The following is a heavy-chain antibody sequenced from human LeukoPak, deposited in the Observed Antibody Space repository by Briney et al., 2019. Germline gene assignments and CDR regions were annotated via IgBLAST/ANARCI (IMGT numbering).Heavy chain of an antibody. CDR3: ARDALQRRDYDSMGY. CDR1: GFSLRNYG. D-gene: IGHD3-22*01. CDR2: IWHDGSE. V-gene: IGHV3-33*01. Sequence: PGRSLRLSCAASGFSLRNYGLHWVRQAPGKGLEWVAVIWHDGSEYYADSVKGRFSISRDNSENTVSLQMDSLRDEDTAVYYCARDALQRRDYDSMGYWGQGTLVTVSS. J-gene: IGHJ4*02.